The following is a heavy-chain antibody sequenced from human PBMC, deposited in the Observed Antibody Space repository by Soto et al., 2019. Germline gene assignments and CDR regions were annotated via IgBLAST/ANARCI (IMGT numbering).Heavy chain of an antibody. CDR2: IYYTGRT. CDR1: QGYICNIRGY. J-gene: IGHJ3*02. CDR3: ARHDDDGRPMPDDAFDI. V-gene: IGHV4-39*01. Sequence: PSELMSHTWSVSQGYICNIRGYCGKNNKQQEKGLEWIGSIYYTGRTSYNPSLQSRVTISEDTSKNQFSLRLISVTAAYTAMYYCARHDDDGRPMPDDAFDIWGQGAMVTVSS. D-gene: IGHD1-1*01.